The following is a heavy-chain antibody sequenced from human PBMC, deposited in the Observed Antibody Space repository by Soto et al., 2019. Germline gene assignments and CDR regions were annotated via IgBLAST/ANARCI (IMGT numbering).Heavy chain of an antibody. J-gene: IGHJ4*02. CDR1: GGSVSGSY. CDR2: IHSSGFT. D-gene: IGHD3-10*01. CDR3: ARTLSSGVEDS. Sequence: QVQLQESGPGLVKPSETLSLTCTVSGGSVSGSYWSWIRQPPGKRLEWIAYIHSSGFTNYNPSLQSRFTMSVDTPKNQFSLKLSSVTAADTAVYYCARTLSSGVEDSWGQGSLVTVSS. V-gene: IGHV4-59*02.